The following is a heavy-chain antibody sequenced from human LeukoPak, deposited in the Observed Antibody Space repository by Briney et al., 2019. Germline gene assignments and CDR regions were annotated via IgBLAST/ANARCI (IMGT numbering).Heavy chain of an antibody. J-gene: IGHJ3*02. V-gene: IGHV1-24*01. D-gene: IGHD2-2*02. Sequence: GASVKVSCKVSGYTLTELSMHWVRQAPGKGLEWMGGFDPEDGETIYAQKFQGRVTMTEDTSTDTAYMELSSLRSEDTAVYYCATDFLVVPAAIMSFSNLWNIWGQGTMVTVSS. CDR1: GYTLTELS. CDR3: ATDFLVVPAAIMSFSNLWNI. CDR2: FDPEDGET.